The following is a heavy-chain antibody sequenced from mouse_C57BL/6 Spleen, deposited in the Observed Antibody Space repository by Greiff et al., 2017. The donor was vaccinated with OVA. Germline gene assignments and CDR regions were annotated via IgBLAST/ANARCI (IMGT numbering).Heavy chain of an antibody. CDR2: ISSGSSTI. V-gene: IGHV5-17*01. Sequence: EVHLVESGGGLVKPGGSLKLSCAASGFTFSDYGMHWVRQAPEKGLEWVAYISSGSSTIYYADTVKGRFTISRDNAKNTLFLQMTSLRFEDTAMYYCARPHGSSPYYFDYWGQSTTLPVSS. D-gene: IGHD1-1*01. CDR1: GFTFSDYG. CDR3: ARPHGSSPYYFDY. J-gene: IGHJ2*01.